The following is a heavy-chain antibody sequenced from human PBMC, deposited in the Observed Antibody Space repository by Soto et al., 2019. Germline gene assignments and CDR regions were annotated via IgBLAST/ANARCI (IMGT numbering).Heavy chain of an antibody. J-gene: IGHJ6*02. CDR3: ARYRYGPGEYYYYYGMDV. D-gene: IGHD5-18*01. Sequence: GESLKISCKGSGYSFTSYWIGWVRQMPGKGLEWMGIIYPGDSDTRYSPSFQGQVTISADKSISTAYLQWSSLKASDTAMYYCARYRYGPGEYYYYYGMDVWGQGTTVTVSS. CDR1: GYSFTSYW. V-gene: IGHV5-51*01. CDR2: IYPGDSDT.